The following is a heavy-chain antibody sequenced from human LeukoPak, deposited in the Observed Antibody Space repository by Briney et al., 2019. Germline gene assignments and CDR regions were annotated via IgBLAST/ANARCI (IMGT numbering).Heavy chain of an antibody. CDR3: AKGSYYYDSADYFDY. Sequence: GGSLRLSCAAPGFTFSSYAMSWVRQAPGEGLEWVSTLSGSGGNTYYADSVKGRVTISRDNSKHTLYLQMNSLRAEDTAVYHCAKGSYYYDSADYFDYWGQGTLVTVSS. D-gene: IGHD3-22*01. J-gene: IGHJ4*02. V-gene: IGHV3-23*01. CDR1: GFTFSSYA. CDR2: LSGSGGNT.